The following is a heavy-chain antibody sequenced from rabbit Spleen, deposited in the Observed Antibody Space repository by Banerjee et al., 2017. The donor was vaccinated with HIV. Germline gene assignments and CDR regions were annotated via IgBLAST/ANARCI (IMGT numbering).Heavy chain of an antibody. Sequence: QEQLEESGGDLVKPGASLTLTCTASGFSFSSIYWICWVRQAPGKGLEWIACIDAGNSGSTYYASWAKGRFTISKTSSTTVTLQMTSLTAADTATYFCARGVDNYGAADAGYPPYYFNLWGPGTLVTVS. J-gene: IGHJ4*01. CDR1: GFSFSSIYW. CDR2: IDAGNSGST. V-gene: IGHV1S45*01. D-gene: IGHD6-1*01. CDR3: ARGVDNYGAADAGYPPYYFNL.